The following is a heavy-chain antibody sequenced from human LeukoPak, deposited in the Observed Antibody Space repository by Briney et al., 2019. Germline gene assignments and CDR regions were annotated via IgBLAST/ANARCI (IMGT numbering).Heavy chain of an antibody. Sequence: SETLSLTCAVYGGSFSGYYWSWIRQPPGKGLEWIGEINHSGSTNYNPSLKSRVTISVDTSKNQFSLKLSSVTAADTAVYYCARGGDSGYDPIDYWGQGTPVTVSS. CDR1: GGSFSGYY. J-gene: IGHJ4*02. D-gene: IGHD5-12*01. V-gene: IGHV4-34*01. CDR3: ARGGDSGYDPIDY. CDR2: INHSGST.